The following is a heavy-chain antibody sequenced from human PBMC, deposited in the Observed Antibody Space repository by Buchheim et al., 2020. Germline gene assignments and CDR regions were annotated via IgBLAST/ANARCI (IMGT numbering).Heavy chain of an antibody. CDR3: ARSHFGMDV. Sequence: QVQLVQSGAEVKKPGASVKISCKASGYAFKTYYMHWVRQAPGQGLEWMGRINPSGGDTSYAQKFKGRVTMTSDSSTSTVYVEMTSLRSDDTALYYCARSHFGMDVWGQGTT. D-gene: IGHD3-3*01. J-gene: IGHJ6*02. V-gene: IGHV1-46*02. CDR1: GYAFKTYY. CDR2: INPSGGDT.